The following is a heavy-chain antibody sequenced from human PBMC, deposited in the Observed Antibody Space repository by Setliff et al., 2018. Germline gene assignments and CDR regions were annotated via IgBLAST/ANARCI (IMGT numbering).Heavy chain of an antibody. CDR1: GGSISSSSYY. Sequence: PSETLSLTCTVSGGSISSSSYYWGWIRQPPGKGLEWIGSIYYSGTTNYNPSLKSRVTISVDTSKNQFSLKLSAVTAADTAVYFCAREDGPNYYYYYMDIWGKGTTVTVSS. CDR2: IYYSGTT. V-gene: IGHV4-39*07. D-gene: IGHD2-8*01. J-gene: IGHJ6*03. CDR3: AREDGPNYYYYYMDI.